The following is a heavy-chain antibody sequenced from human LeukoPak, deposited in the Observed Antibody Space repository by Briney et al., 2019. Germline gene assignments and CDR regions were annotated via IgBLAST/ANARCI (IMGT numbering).Heavy chain of an antibody. CDR2: IYSSGIA. CDR3: ARVGYGDPDS. CDR1: GRPISSYH. V-gene: IGHV4-59*13. D-gene: IGHD4-17*01. J-gene: IGHJ5*01. Sequence: SETLTLTCTVSGRPISSYHGRWIPQPPGKALEWIGYIYSSGIAKYTLSLKSRVTISVDTSRNQFALKLSSVTAADTAVYYCARVGYGDPDSWGQGTLVTVSS.